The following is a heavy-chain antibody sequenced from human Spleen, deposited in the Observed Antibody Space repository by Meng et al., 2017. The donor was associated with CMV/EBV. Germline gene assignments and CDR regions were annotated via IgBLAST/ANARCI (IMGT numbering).Heavy chain of an antibody. Sequence: GESLKISCVASGFTFSTYSLNWVRQAPGNGLEWVSSISTSSSYIYYADSEKGRFTISRDNAKNSLFLHMNSLRAEDTAVYYCARDRGIASAGTGFDYWGQGTLVTVSS. CDR3: ARDRGIASAGTGFDY. J-gene: IGHJ4*02. CDR1: GFTFSTYS. V-gene: IGHV3-21*01. D-gene: IGHD6-13*01. CDR2: ISTSSSYI.